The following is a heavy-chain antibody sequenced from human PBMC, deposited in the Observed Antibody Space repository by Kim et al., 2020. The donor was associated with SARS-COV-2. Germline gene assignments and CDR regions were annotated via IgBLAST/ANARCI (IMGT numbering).Heavy chain of an antibody. CDR1: GFTFDDYA. CDR3: AGWSYYGMDV. CDR2: ITWNSGSI. Sequence: SLRLSYAASGFTFDDYAMGWVRQAPGKGLEWVAGITWNSGSIGYADSVKGLFAISRDNAKNSLYLQMNSLRTEDTALYYCAGWSYYGMDVWGQGPTVTVSS. D-gene: IGHD6-19*01. V-gene: IGHV3-9*01. J-gene: IGHJ6*02.